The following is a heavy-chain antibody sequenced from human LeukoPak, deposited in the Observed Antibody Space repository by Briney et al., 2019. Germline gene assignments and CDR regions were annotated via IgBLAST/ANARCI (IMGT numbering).Heavy chain of an antibody. Sequence: PGGSLRLSCAASGFTFSSYSMDWVRQAPGKGLERVSSISTSSSYIYYADSVKGRFTISRDNAKNSLYLQMNSLRAEDTAVYYCARDLNWGSGGSDYWGQGTLVTVSS. J-gene: IGHJ4*02. CDR2: ISTSSSYI. V-gene: IGHV3-21*01. CDR3: ARDLNWGSGGSDY. CDR1: GFTFSSYS. D-gene: IGHD7-27*01.